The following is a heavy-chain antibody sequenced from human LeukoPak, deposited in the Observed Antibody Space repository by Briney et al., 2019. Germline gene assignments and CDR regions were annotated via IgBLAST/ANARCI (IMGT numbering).Heavy chain of an antibody. D-gene: IGHD3-22*01. CDR3: ARDFGRDYYDSSGRDY. CDR1: GGSISSSNW. V-gene: IGHV4-4*02. J-gene: IGHJ4*02. CDR2: IYHSGST. Sequence: SETLSLTCAVSGGSISSSNWWSWVRQPPGKGLEWIGEIYHSGSTNYNPSLKSRVTISVDKSKNQFSLKLSSVTAADTAVYYCARDFGRDYYDSSGRDYWGQGTLVTVSS.